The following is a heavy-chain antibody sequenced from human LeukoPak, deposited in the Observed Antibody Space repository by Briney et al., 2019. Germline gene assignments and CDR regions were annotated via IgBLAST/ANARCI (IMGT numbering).Heavy chain of an antibody. D-gene: IGHD3-22*01. J-gene: IGHJ3*02. CDR1: GFTFSSYA. CDR2: ISGSGDII. Sequence: GGSLRFSCAASGFTFSSYAMTWVRQAPGKGLEWGSTISGSGDIIFYADSVKGRFTISRDNPKNTLYLQMNSLRAEDTAVYYCAKGRVGHSPGYYYGNDAFDIWGQGTMVTVSS. CDR3: AKGRVGHSPGYYYGNDAFDI. V-gene: IGHV3-23*01.